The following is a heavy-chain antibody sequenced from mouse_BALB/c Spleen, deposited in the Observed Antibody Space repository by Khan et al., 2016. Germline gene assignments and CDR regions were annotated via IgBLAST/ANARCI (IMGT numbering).Heavy chain of an antibody. D-gene: IGHD1-1*01. Sequence: QVQLQQSGAELAKPGASVKMSCKASGYTFTSYWMHWVKQRPGQGLEWIGYINPSTGYTEYNQKFKDKATLTADKSSSTAYMQLSSLTSEDSAVYYCARWGYGSLAYWGQGTLVTVSA. CDR1: GYTFTSYW. V-gene: IGHV1-7*01. J-gene: IGHJ3*01. CDR2: INPSTGYT. CDR3: ARWGYGSLAY.